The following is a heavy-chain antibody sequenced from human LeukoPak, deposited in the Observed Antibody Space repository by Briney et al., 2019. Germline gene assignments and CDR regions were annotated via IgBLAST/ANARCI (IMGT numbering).Heavy chain of an antibody. Sequence: SATLSLTCTVSGGSISSSSYYWGWLRQPPGKGLEWIAIIYHSGSTYYNPSLKSRVTISVDTSKNQFSLKLSSVTAADTAVFYCARRSRWDWYFDLWGRGTLVTVSS. CDR2: IYHSGST. V-gene: IGHV4-39*01. D-gene: IGHD5-24*01. CDR3: ARRSRWDWYFDL. CDR1: GGSISSSSYY. J-gene: IGHJ2*01.